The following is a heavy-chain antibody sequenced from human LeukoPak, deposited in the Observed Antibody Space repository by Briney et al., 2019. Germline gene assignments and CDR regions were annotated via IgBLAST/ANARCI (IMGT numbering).Heavy chain of an antibody. V-gene: IGHV3-21*01. J-gene: IGHJ2*01. D-gene: IGHD2-21*02. Sequence: GGSLRLSCAASGFTFSSYSMNWVRQAPGKGLEWVSSISRGGGSIYYADSLKGRFTISRDNAKNSLYLQMNSLRVEDTAVYYCARAPPYCGGDCSDWYSDLWGRGTLVSVSS. CDR1: GFTFSSYS. CDR3: ARAPPYCGGDCSDWYSDL. CDR2: ISRGGGSI.